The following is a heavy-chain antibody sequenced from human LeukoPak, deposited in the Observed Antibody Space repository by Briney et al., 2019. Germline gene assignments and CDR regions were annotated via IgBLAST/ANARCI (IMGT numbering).Heavy chain of an antibody. V-gene: IGHV1-8*01. CDR3: ARASIAAAGRLGY. CDR2: MNPNSGNT. D-gene: IGHD6-13*01. Sequence: ASVKVSCKASGYTFTSYYINWVRQATGQGLEWMGWMNPNSGNTGYAQKFQGRVTMTRNTSISTAYMELSSLRSEDTAVYYCARASIAAAGRLGYWGQGTLVTVSS. CDR1: GYTFTSYY. J-gene: IGHJ4*02.